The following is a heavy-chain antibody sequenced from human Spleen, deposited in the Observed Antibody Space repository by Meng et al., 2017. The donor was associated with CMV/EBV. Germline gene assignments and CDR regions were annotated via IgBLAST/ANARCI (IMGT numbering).Heavy chain of an antibody. V-gene: IGHV3-71*01. D-gene: IGHD3-10*01. CDR2: IRKNGYGGTT. CDR3: AKDSGGQSGPVGALDI. CDR1: GFTFSSYW. Sequence: GESLKISCAASGFTFSSYWMSWVRQAPGKGPEWAGVIRKNGYGGTTEYAASVKGRFTISRDNSKNTLYLQMNSLRAEDTAVYYCAKDSGGQSGPVGALDIWGQGTMVTVSS. J-gene: IGHJ3*02.